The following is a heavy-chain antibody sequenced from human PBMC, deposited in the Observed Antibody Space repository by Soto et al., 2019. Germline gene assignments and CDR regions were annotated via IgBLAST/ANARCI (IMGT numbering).Heavy chain of an antibody. J-gene: IGHJ6*02. CDR2: IYYSGST. CDR1: GGSISSGGYY. V-gene: IGHV4-31*03. D-gene: IGHD3-22*01. CDR3: ARDISGYNPTHYYYGMDV. Sequence: QVQLQESGPGLVKPSQTLSLTCTVSGGSISSGGYYWSWIRQHPGKGLEWIGYIYYSGSTYYNPXXKSRVTISVDXXKXQXXLKLSSVTAADTAVYYCARDISGYNPTHYYYGMDVWGQGTTVTVSS.